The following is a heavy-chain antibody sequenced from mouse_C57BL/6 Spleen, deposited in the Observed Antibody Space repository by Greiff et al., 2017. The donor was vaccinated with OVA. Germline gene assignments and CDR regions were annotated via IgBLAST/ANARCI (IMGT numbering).Heavy chain of an antibody. J-gene: IGHJ3*01. CDR3: ARYDGYYVGFAY. V-gene: IGHV1-59*01. Sequence: VQLQQPGAELVRPGTSVKLSCKASGYTFTSYWMHWVKQRPGQGLEWIGVIDPSDSYTNYNQKFKGKATLTVDTSSSTAYMQLSSLTSEDSAVYYCARYDGYYVGFAYWGQGTLVTVSA. CDR1: GYTFTSYW. D-gene: IGHD2-3*01. CDR2: IDPSDSYT.